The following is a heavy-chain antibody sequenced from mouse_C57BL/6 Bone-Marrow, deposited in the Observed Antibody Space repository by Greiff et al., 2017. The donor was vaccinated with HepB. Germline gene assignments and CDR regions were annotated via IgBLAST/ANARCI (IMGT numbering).Heavy chain of an antibody. Sequence: EVKVVESGEGLVKPGGSLKLSCAASGFTFSSYAMSWVRQTPEKRLEWVAYISSGGDYIYYADTVKGRFTISRDNARNTLYLQMSRLKSEDTAMYYCTRDKAYYGSSSYYFDYWGQGTTLTVSS. D-gene: IGHD1-1*01. CDR3: TRDKAYYGSSSYYFDY. CDR1: GFTFSSYA. CDR2: ISSGGDYI. J-gene: IGHJ2*01. V-gene: IGHV5-9-1*02.